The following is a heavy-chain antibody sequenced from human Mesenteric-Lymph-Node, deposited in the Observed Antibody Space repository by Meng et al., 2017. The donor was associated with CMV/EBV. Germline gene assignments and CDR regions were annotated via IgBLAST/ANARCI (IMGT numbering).Heavy chain of an antibody. D-gene: IGHD1-1*01. V-gene: IGHV4-4*02. Sequence: LTFTVSGGSMSSDKWWNWVRQPPGKGLEWIGEIHPSGSTHCNPSLKSRITISIDKSKNQFSLNLNSVTAADTAVHYCVRAGDWKTDYWSQGTLVTSPQ. CDR2: IHPSGST. J-gene: IGHJ4*02. CDR3: VRAGDWKTDY. CDR1: GGSMSSDKW.